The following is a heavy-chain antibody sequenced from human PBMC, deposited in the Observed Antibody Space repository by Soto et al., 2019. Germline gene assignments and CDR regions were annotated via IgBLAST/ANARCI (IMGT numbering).Heavy chain of an antibody. J-gene: IGHJ4*02. V-gene: IGHV3-21*01. CDR2: ISSSSSYI. D-gene: IGHD6-13*01. CDR3: ARDWAGSSWCDY. Sequence: VGSLRLSCAASGFTFSSYSMNWVRQAPGKGLEWVSSISSSSSYIYYADSVKGRFTISRDNAKNSLYLQMNSLRAEDTAVYYCARDWAGSSWCDYWGQGTLVTVSS. CDR1: GFTFSSYS.